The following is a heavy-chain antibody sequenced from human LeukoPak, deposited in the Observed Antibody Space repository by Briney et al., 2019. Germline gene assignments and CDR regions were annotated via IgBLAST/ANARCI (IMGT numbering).Heavy chain of an antibody. CDR1: GGSISSYY. D-gene: IGHD3-9*01. CDR2: IYYSGST. V-gene: IGHV4-59*01. Sequence: PSETLSLTCTVSGGSISSYYWSWIRQPPGKGLEWIGYIYYSGSTNYNPSLKSRVTISVDTSKNQFSLKLSSVTAADTAVYYCARGFLRYFGWPLFDYWGQGTLVTVSS. J-gene: IGHJ4*02. CDR3: ARGFLRYFGWPLFDY.